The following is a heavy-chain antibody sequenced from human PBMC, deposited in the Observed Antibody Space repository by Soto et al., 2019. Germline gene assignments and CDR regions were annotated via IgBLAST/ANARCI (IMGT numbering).Heavy chain of an antibody. CDR2: INPSGGST. CDR3: ARDWEGAAAIGGYYYYYYGMDV. CDR1: GYTFTSYY. D-gene: IGHD2-2*02. Sequence: GASVKVSCKASGYTFTSYYMHWVRQAPGQGLEWMGIINPSGGSTSYAQKFQGRATMTRDTSTSTVYMELSSLRSEDTAVYYCARDWEGAAAIGGYYYYYYGMDVWGQGTTVTVSS. V-gene: IGHV1-46*01. J-gene: IGHJ6*02.